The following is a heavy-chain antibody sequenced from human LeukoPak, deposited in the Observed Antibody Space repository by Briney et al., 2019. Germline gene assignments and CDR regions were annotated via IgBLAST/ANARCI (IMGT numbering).Heavy chain of an antibody. J-gene: IGHJ4*02. Sequence: PSETLSLTCIVSGDSISSGDYYWSWIRQRPGKGLESIGYIDNSGTTYYNPSLKSRVTISVDTSQNQFSLKLSSVTAADTAVYYCARRVIIRSYYYDYWGRGTLVTVSS. CDR3: ARRVIIRSYYYDY. CDR1: GDSISSGDYY. CDR2: IDNSGTT. V-gene: IGHV4-31*03. D-gene: IGHD3-10*01.